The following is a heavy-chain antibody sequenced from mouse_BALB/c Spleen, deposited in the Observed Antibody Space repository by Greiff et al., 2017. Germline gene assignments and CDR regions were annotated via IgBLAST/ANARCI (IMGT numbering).Heavy chain of an antibody. CDR2: IYPGDGDT. Sequence: VQLVESGAELVRPGSSVKISCKASGYAFSSYWMNWVKQRPGQGLEWIGQIYPGDGDTNYNGKFKGKATLTADKSSSTAYMQLSSLTSEDSAVYFCANGITTGFAYWGQGTLVTVSA. D-gene: IGHD1-1*01. CDR1: GYAFSSYW. J-gene: IGHJ3*01. CDR3: ANGITTGFAY. V-gene: IGHV1-80*01.